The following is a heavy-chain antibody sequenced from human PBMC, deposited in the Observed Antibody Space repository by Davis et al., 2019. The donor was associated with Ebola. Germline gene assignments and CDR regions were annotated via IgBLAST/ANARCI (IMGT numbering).Heavy chain of an antibody. D-gene: IGHD3-10*01. CDR3: ARRVRRPLRYGMDV. V-gene: IGHV4-34*01. J-gene: IGHJ6*02. CDR2: INHSGST. CDR1: GGSFSGYY. Sequence: SETLSLTCAVYGGSFSGYYWSWIRQPPGKGLEWIGEINHSGSTNYNPSLKSRVTISVDTSKNQFSLKLSSVTAADTAVYYCARRVRRPLRYGMDVWGQGTTVTVSS.